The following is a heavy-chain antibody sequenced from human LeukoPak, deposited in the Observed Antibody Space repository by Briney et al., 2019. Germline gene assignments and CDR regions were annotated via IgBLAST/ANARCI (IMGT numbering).Heavy chain of an antibody. D-gene: IGHD1-26*01. CDR1: GGSISVYY. CDR2: FYPSGST. J-gene: IGHJ6*02. V-gene: IGHV4-4*07. Sequence: SETLSLTCTVSGGSISVYYWSWIRQPAGKGLEWIGRFYPSGSTNYNPSLKSRVTMSVDTSKNQFSLKLNSVTAADTAVYYCARGEWEPLGYYYGMDVWGQGTTVTVSS. CDR3: ARGEWEPLGYYYGMDV.